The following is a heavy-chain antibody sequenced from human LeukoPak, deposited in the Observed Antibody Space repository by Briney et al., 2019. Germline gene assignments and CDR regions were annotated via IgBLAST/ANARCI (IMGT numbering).Heavy chain of an antibody. D-gene: IGHD1-26*01. V-gene: IGHV4-34*01. Sequence: PSETLSLTCTVSGGSISSYYWSWIRQPPGKGLEWIGEINHSGSTNYNPSLKSRVTISVDTSKNQFSLKLSSVTAADTAVYYCARHVFRVGATRTWYFDLWGRGTLVTVSS. CDR2: INHSGST. J-gene: IGHJ2*01. CDR3: ARHVFRVGATRTWYFDL. CDR1: GGSISSYY.